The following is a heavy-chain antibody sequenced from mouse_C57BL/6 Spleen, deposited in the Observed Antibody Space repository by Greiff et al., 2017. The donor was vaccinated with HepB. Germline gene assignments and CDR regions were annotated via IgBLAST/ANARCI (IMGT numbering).Heavy chain of an antibody. V-gene: IGHV1-81*01. D-gene: IGHD1-1*01. CDR1: GYTFTSYG. CDR3: GRDYYGSSPGCWYFDV. CDR2: IYPRSGNT. Sequence: QVQLQQPGAELARPGASVKLSCKASGYTFTSYGISWVKQRTGQGLEWIGEIYPRSGNTYYNEKFKGKATLTADKSSSTAYMELRSLTSEDSAVYFCGRDYYGSSPGCWYFDVWGTGTTVTVSS. J-gene: IGHJ1*03.